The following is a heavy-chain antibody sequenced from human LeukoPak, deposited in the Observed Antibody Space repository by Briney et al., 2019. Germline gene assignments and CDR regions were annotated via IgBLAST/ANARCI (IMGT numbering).Heavy chain of an antibody. CDR1: GGSFSGYY. V-gene: IGHV4-34*01. CDR2: INHSGST. J-gene: IGHJ6*02. Sequence: SETLSLTCAVYGGSFSGYYWSWIRQPPGKGLEWIGEINHSGSTNYNPSLKSRVTISVDTSKNQFSLKLSSVTATDTAVYYCASGWYYYGMDVWGQGTTVTVSS. CDR3: ASGWYYYGMDV.